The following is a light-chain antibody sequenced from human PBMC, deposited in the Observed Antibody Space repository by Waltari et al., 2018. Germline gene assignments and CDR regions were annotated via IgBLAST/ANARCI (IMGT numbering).Light chain of an antibody. CDR1: SSNIGSNY. CDR3: AAWDDSLSGNWV. J-gene: IGLJ3*02. V-gene: IGLV1-47*01. CDR2: RNN. Sequence: QSVLTQPPSASGTPGQRVTISCSGSSSNIGSNYVYWYQQLPGTAPKLLIYRNNQLPSGVPDRFSGSKSGTSASLAISGLRSEDEADYYCAAWDDSLSGNWVFGGGTKLTVL.